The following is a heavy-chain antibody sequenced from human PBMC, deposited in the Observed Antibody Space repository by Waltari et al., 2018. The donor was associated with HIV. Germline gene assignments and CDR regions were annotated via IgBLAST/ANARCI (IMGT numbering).Heavy chain of an antibody. D-gene: IGHD3-10*01. V-gene: IGHV1-3*01. CDR3: ARDLRERHGSGLGDY. Sequence: QVQLVQSGAEVKKPGASVKVSCKASGYTFTSYAMHWVRQAPGQRLEWMGWINAGKGNTKNSHKFQGRVTITRDTSASTAYMELSSLRSEDTAVYYCARDLRERHGSGLGDYWGQGTLVTVSS. CDR1: GYTFTSYA. CDR2: INAGKGNT. J-gene: IGHJ4*02.